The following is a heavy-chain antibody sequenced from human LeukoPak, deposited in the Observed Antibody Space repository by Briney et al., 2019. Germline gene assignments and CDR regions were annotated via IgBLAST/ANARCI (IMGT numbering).Heavy chain of an antibody. V-gene: IGHV3-7*01. D-gene: IGHD5-12*01. CDR1: GFSFNAAW. CDR2: IKNDGSDK. CDR3: VNLGYSD. J-gene: IGHJ4*02. Sequence: GGSLRLSCVAPGFSFNAAWMTWVRQAPGKGLEWVATIKNDGSDKYYVDSVKGRFTLSRDNAKNLVYLQMNSLRVEDTAVYYCVNLGYSDGGQGTLVTVSS.